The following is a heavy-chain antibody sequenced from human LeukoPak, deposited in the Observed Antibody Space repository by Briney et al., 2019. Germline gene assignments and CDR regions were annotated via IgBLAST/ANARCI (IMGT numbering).Heavy chain of an antibody. D-gene: IGHD2-2*01. CDR1: GYTFTSCG. CDR2: ISAYNGNT. CDR3: ASFCSSTSCYAFDI. J-gene: IGHJ3*02. V-gene: IGHV1-18*01. Sequence: VASVKVSCKASGYTFTSCGISWVRQAPGQGLEWMGWISAYNGNTNYAQKLQGRVTMTTDTSTSTAYMELRSLRSDDTAVYYCASFCSSTSCYAFDIWGQGTMVTVSS.